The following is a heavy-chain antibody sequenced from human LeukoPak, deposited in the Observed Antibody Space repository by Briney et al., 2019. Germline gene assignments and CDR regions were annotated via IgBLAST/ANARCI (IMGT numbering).Heavy chain of an antibody. Sequence: GGSLRLSCAASGFTFSSYAMHWDRQAPGKGLEWVAVISYDGSNKYYADSVKGRFTISRDNSKNTLYLQMNSLRAEDTAVYYCARDSRDYWGQGTLVTVSS. CDR2: ISYDGSNK. CDR3: ARDSRDY. V-gene: IGHV3-30-3*01. J-gene: IGHJ4*02. CDR1: GFTFSSYA.